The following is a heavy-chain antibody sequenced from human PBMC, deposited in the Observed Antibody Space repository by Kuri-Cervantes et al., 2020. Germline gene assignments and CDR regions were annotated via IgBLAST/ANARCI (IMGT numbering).Heavy chain of an antibody. J-gene: IGHJ4*02. CDR3: ARGRADSSVYLAGDY. V-gene: IGHV4-34*01. D-gene: IGHD3-22*01. CDR2: INHSGST. CDR1: CDSFSGYY. Sequence: SRILSLTCSVYCDSFSGYYWSWIRQPPGKGLEWIGEINHSGSTNYNPSLKSRVTISVDTSKNQFSLKLSSVTAADTAVYYCARGRADSSVYLAGDYWGQGTLVTVSS.